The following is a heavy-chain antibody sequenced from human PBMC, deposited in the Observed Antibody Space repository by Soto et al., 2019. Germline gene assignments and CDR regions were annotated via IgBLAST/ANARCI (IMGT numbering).Heavy chain of an antibody. J-gene: IGHJ4*02. Sequence: ASVKASCKASGYTFTGYYMHWVRQAPGQGLEWMGWINPNSGGTNYAQKFQGWVTMTRDTSISTAYMELSRLRSDDTAVYYCARGGYDFWSGYYTFDYWGQGTLVTVSS. V-gene: IGHV1-2*04. CDR2: INPNSGGT. D-gene: IGHD3-3*01. CDR1: GYTFTGYY. CDR3: ARGGYDFWSGYYTFDY.